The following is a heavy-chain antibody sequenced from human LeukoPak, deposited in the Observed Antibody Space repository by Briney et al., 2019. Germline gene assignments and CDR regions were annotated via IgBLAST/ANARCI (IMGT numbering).Heavy chain of an antibody. CDR3: AIDQNRVVVDHHWFYP. CDR1: GFTFSSYV. V-gene: IGHV3-30*04. CDR2: ISYDGSNK. Sequence: GGLLIFSCGACGFTFSSYVMHGLRQAADKGLGRVAVISYDGSNKYYPAFVKRRITISRDNSKNTLHLRINRRAADDTAVYYCAIDQNRVVVDHHWFYPWGQGTLVTVSS. J-gene: IGHJ5*02. D-gene: IGHD2-15*01.